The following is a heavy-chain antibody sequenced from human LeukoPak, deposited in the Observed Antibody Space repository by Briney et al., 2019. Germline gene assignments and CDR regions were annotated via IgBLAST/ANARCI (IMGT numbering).Heavy chain of an antibody. Sequence: SQTLSLTCTVSGGSISSGDYYWSWIRQPPGKGLEWIGYIYYSGSTYYNPSLKSRVTISVDTSKNQFSLKLSSVTAADTAVYYCARTDFWSGYYTGTVGWFDPWGQGTLVTVSS. D-gene: IGHD3-3*01. CDR3: ARTDFWSGYYTGTVGWFDP. CDR2: IYYSGST. V-gene: IGHV4-30-4*08. CDR1: GGSISSGDYY. J-gene: IGHJ5*02.